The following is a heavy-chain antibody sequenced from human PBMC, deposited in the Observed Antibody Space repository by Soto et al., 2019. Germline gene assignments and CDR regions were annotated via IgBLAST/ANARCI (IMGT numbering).Heavy chain of an antibody. CDR3: ARHKGDSIAVAGTIDY. Sequence: GESLTISCKGSGYSFTSYWIGWVRQMPGKGLEWMGIIYPGDSDIRYSPSFQGQVTISADKSISTAYLQWSSLKASDTAMYYCARHKGDSIAVAGTIDYWGQGTLVTVSS. V-gene: IGHV5-51*01. D-gene: IGHD6-19*01. CDR2: IYPGDSDI. J-gene: IGHJ4*02. CDR1: GYSFTSYW.